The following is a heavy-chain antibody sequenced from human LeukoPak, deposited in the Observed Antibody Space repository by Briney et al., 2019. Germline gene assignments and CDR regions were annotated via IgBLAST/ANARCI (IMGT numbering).Heavy chain of an antibody. CDR3: ARPTDGAVFDY. Sequence: PSETLSLTCTVSGGSISSSPYYWGWIRQPPGKGLEWIGSIYYSGNTYYNPSLKSRLTISVDTSKNQFSLKLSSVTAADTAVYYCARPTDGAVFDYWGQGTLVTVSS. D-gene: IGHD4-17*01. V-gene: IGHV4-39*01. CDR1: GGSISSSPYY. CDR2: IYYSGNT. J-gene: IGHJ4*02.